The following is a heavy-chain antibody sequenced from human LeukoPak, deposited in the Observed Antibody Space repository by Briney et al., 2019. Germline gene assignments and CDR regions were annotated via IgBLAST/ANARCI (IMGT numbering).Heavy chain of an antibody. CDR3: ARSHYYYYYMDV. Sequence: SETLSLTCAVYGGSFSGYYWSWIRQPPGKGLEWIGEINHSGSTNYNPSLKSRVTISVDTSKNQFSLKLSSVTAADTAVYYCARSHYYYYYMDVWGKGTTVTVSS. J-gene: IGHJ6*03. CDR1: GGSFSGYY. CDR2: INHSGST. V-gene: IGHV4-34*01.